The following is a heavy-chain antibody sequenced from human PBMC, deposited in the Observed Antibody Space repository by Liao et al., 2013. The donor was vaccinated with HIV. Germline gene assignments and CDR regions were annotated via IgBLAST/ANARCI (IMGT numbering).Heavy chain of an antibody. CDR3: ARGDCGGDCSYTR. CDR2: IYHSGST. Sequence: QLQLQESGSGLVKPSQTLSLTCAVSGGSISSGGYSWSWIRQPPGEGLEWIGYIYHSGSTYYNPSLKSRVTISVDRSKNQFSLKLSSVTAADTAVYYCARGDCGGDCSYTRWGQGALVTVSS. CDR1: GGSISSGGYS. V-gene: IGHV4-30-2*01. D-gene: IGHD2-21*01. J-gene: IGHJ4*02.